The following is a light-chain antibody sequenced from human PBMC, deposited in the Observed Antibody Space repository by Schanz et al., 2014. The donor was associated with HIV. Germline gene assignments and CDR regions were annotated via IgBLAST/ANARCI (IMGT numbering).Light chain of an antibody. CDR2: GNN. CDR3: SSYTSISTLV. Sequence: QSVLTQPPSASGTPGQRVTISCSGSSSNIGSNYVYWYQQLPGTAPKLLIYGNNQRPSGVPDRFSGSKSGNTASLTVSGLQAEDEADYYCSSYTSISTLVFGTGTKLTVL. J-gene: IGLJ1*01. CDR1: SSNIGSNY. V-gene: IGLV1-47*02.